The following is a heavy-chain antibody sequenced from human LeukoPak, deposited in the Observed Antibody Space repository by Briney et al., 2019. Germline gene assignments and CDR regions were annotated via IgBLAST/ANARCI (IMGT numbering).Heavy chain of an antibody. CDR1: GGTFNNYA. V-gene: IGHV1-69*04. J-gene: IGHJ3*02. CDR3: ARDATYYYDSSGYFLNDAFDI. Sequence: ASVKVSCKASGGTFNNYAISWVRQAPGQGLEWMGRIIPILGIANYAQKFQGRVTITADKSTSTAYMELSSLRSEDTAVYYCARDATYYYDSSGYFLNDAFDIWGQGTMVTVSS. D-gene: IGHD3-22*01. CDR2: IIPILGIA.